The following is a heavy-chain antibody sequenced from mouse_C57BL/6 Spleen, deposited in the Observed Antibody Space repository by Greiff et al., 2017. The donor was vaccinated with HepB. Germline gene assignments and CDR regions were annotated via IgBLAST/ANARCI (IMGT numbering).Heavy chain of an antibody. V-gene: IGHV1-66*01. J-gene: IGHJ2*01. Sequence: QVQLQQSGPELVKPGASVKISCKASGYSFTSYYIHWVKQRPGQGLEWIGWIYPGSGNTKYNEKFKGKATLTADTSSSTAYMQLSSLTSEDSAVYYCARGGVGHFDYWGQGTTLTVSS. D-gene: IGHD4-1*01. CDR3: ARGGVGHFDY. CDR2: IYPGSGNT. CDR1: GYSFTSYY.